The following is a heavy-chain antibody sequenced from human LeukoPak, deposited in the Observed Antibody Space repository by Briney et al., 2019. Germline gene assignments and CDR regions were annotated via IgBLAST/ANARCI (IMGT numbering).Heavy chain of an antibody. Sequence: SVKVSCKASGGTFSSYAISWVRQAPGQGLEWMGGIIPIFGTANYAQKFQGRVTITADESTSTAYMELSSLRSEDTAVYYCARDGGSGSYYSGYFDYWGQGTLVTVSS. J-gene: IGHJ4*02. D-gene: IGHD3-10*01. CDR2: IIPIFGTA. V-gene: IGHV1-69*01. CDR3: ARDGGSGSYYSGYFDY. CDR1: GGTFSSYA.